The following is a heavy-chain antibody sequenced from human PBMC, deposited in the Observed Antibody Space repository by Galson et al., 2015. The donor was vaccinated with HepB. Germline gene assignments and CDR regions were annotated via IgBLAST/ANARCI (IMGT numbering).Heavy chain of an antibody. V-gene: IGHV1-3*01. CDR2: INAGNGNT. D-gene: IGHD6-13*01. Sequence: SVKVSCKASGYTFTSYAMHWVRQAPGQRLEWMGWINAGNGNTKYSQKFQGRFTISRDNSKNTLYLQMNSLRAEDTAVYYCARDRSSSWDGIDYWGQGTLVTVSS. J-gene: IGHJ4*02. CDR3: ARDRSSSWDGIDY. CDR1: GYTFTSYA.